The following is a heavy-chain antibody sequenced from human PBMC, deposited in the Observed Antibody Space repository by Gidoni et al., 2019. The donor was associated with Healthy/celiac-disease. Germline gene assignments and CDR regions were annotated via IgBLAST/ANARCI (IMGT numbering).Heavy chain of an antibody. V-gene: IGHV4-38-2*02. CDR3: ARDGNTAIDAYYYYGMDV. CDR1: GYSISSGYY. CDR2: IYHSGST. D-gene: IGHD5-18*01. Sequence: QVHLQESGPGLVKPSETLSLTSAVSGYSISSGYYWGWIRQPPGKGLEWIGSIYHSGSTYYNPSLKSRVTISVDTSKNQFSLKLSSVTAADTAVYYCARDGNTAIDAYYYYGMDVWGQGTTVTVSS. J-gene: IGHJ6*02.